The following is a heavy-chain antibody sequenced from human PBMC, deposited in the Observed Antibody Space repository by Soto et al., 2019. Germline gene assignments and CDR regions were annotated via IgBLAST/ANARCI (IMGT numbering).Heavy chain of an antibody. J-gene: IGHJ6*02. CDR2: IIPIFGTA. V-gene: IGHV1-69*01. Sequence: QVQLVQSGAEVKKPGSSVKVSCTASGGTFSSYAISWVRQAPGQGLEWMGGIIPIFGTANYAQKFQGRVTITADESTSTAYMELSSLRSEDTAVYYCARDRDWYYDSSGYYYYYGMDVWGQGTTVTVSS. CDR1: GGTFSSYA. D-gene: IGHD3-22*01. CDR3: ARDRDWYYDSSGYYYYYGMDV.